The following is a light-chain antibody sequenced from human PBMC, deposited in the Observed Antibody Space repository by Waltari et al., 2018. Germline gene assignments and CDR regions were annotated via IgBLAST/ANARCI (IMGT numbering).Light chain of an antibody. CDR1: QSVGKY. J-gene: IGKJ1*01. CDR2: DAS. V-gene: IGKV3-20*01. CDR3: QKYVNLPAT. Sequence: DIVLTQSPGTLSLSPGERAILSSTASQSVGKYLVWYQQKPGQAPRHLIYDASIRATGIPDRFSGIGSGTDFSLTISRLEPEDSAVYYCQKYVNLPATFGQVTKVEI.